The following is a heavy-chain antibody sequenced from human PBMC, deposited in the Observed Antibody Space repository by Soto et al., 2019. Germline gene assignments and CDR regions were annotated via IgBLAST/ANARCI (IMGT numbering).Heavy chain of an antibody. Sequence: QLQLQESGPGLVKPSETLSLTCTVSGGSISSSSYYWGWIRQPPGKGLEWIGKIYYSGRTYYNPSLKSRVTMSVDTSQNPFSLKLSSVTAADTAVYYCARRRSTTGWFDPWGQGTLVTVSS. CDR2: IYYSGRT. V-gene: IGHV4-39*01. D-gene: IGHD6-25*01. J-gene: IGHJ5*02. CDR1: GGSISSSSYY. CDR3: ARRRSTTGWFDP.